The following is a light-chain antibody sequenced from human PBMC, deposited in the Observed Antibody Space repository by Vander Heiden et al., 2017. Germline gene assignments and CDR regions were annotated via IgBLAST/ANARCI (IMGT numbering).Light chain of an antibody. J-gene: IGKJ1*01. Sequence: DIVMTKSTDSLAVSLGERATINCKSSQSVLYSSNNNNYLAWYQQKPGQPPKLLIYWASTRESGVPDRFSGSGSGTDFTLTISSLQAEDVAIYYCQQYYSTPQTFGQGTKVEIK. CDR2: WAS. V-gene: IGKV4-1*01. CDR3: QQYYSTPQT. CDR1: QSVLYSSNNNNY.